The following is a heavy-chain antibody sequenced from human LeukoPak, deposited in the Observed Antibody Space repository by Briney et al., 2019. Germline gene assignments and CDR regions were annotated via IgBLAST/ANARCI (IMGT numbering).Heavy chain of an antibody. CDR2: INHSGST. V-gene: IGHV4-34*01. CDR1: GGSFSGYY. J-gene: IGHJ4*02. CDR3: ARGGVYSHGRHFDY. Sequence: PSETLSLTCAVYGGSFSGYYWSWIRQPPGKGLEWIGEINHSGSTNYNPSLKSRVTISVDTSKNQFSLKLSSVTAADTAVYYCARGGVYSHGRHFDYWGQGTLVTVSS. D-gene: IGHD5-18*01.